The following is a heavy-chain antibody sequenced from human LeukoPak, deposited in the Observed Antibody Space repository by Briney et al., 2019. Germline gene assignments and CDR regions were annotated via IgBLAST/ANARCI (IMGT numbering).Heavy chain of an antibody. CDR3: AKDRVHHIGGACEI. CDR2: ISSSGSTI. CDR1: GFTFSSYE. Sequence: PPGGSLRLSCAASGFTFSSYEMNWVRQAPGKGLEWVSYISSSGSTIYYADSVRGRFTISRDNAKNSLYLQMNSLRAEDMALYYCAKDRVHHIGGACEICGQRKTFTVSS. V-gene: IGHV3-48*03. D-gene: IGHD1-1*01. J-gene: IGHJ3*02.